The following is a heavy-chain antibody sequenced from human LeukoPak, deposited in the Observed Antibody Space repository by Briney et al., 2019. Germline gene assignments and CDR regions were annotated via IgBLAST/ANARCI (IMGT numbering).Heavy chain of an antibody. D-gene: IGHD2-2*01. CDR3: ARVSACSSTSCYALDYYYYYYMDV. Sequence: GASVKVSCKASGYTFTSYGISWVRQAPGQGLEWMGWISAYNGNTNYAQKLQGRVTMTTDTSTSTAYMELRSLRSDDTAVYYCARVSACSSTSCYALDYYYYYYMDVWGKGTTVAASS. CDR2: ISAYNGNT. CDR1: GYTFTSYG. V-gene: IGHV1-18*01. J-gene: IGHJ6*03.